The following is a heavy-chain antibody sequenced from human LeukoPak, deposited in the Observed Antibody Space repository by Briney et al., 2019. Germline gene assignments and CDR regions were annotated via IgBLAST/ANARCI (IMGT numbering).Heavy chain of an antibody. J-gene: IGHJ5*02. D-gene: IGHD3-10*01. V-gene: IGHV4-34*01. CDR2: INHSGST. CDR3: ARNRPRYYYGSGSYHWFDP. CDR1: GGSFSGYY. Sequence: SETLSLTCAVYGGSFSGYYWSWIRQPPGKGLEWIGEINHSGSTNYNPSLKSRVTISVDTSKNQFSLKLSSVTAADTAVYYCARNRPRYYYGSGSYHWFDPWGQGTLVTVSS.